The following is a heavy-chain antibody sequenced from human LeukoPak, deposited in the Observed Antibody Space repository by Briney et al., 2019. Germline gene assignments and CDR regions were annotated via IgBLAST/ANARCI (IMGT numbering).Heavy chain of an antibody. J-gene: IGHJ6*03. CDR2: IIPIFGTA. V-gene: IGHV1-69*06. Sequence: LVKLSCKASGGTFSSYAISWVRQAPGQGLEWMGRIIPIFGTANYAQKFQGRVTITADKSTSTAYMELSSLRSEDTAVYYCARGADIVATEDYYYYSYMDVWGKGTTVTVSS. D-gene: IGHD5-12*01. CDR3: ARGADIVATEDYYYYSYMDV. CDR1: GGTFSSYA.